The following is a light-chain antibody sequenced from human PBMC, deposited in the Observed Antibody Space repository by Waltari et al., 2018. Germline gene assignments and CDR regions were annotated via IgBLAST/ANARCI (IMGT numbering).Light chain of an antibody. J-gene: IGLJ3*02. CDR3: NSYTSTTTPV. CDR2: DVS. Sequence: QSALTQPASVSGSLGQSITISCTGTSSDIGGYNFVSWYQQHPGLAPKLIIYDVSNRPSGVSYRFSGSNSGNTASLTISGLQAEDAADYYCNSYTSTTTPVFGGGTKVTVL. CDR1: SSDIGGYNF. V-gene: IGLV2-14*03.